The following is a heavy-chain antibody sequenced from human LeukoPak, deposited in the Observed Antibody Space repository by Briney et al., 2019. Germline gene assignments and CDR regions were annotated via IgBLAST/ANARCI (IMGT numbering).Heavy chain of an antibody. CDR1: GFTFDDYT. CDR2: ISWDGGST. J-gene: IGHJ2*01. CDR3: AKDSGYSSGWYRAGYWYFDL. V-gene: IGHV3-43*01. D-gene: IGHD6-19*01. Sequence: GSLRLSCAASGFTFDDYTMHWVRQAPGKGLEWVSLISWDGGSTYYADSVKGRFTISRDNSKNSLYLQMNSLRAEDTALYYCAKDSGYSSGWYRAGYWYFDLWGRGTLVTVSS.